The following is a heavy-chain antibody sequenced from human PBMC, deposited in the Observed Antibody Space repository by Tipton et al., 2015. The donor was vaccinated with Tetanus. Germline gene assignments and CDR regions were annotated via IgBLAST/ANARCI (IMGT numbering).Heavy chain of an antibody. V-gene: IGHV1-2*02. CDR1: GYTFTDFY. CDR3: ARDRGDYIYYGMDV. Sequence: QLVQSGAEVKKPGASVKVSCKASGYTFTDFYTHWVRQAPGHGLEWMGWINPDSGVTVYAQQFQGRVPMTRDTSISTACMELRSLRSDDTAVYYCARDRGDYIYYGMDVWGPGTTVTVS. CDR2: INPDSGVT. J-gene: IGHJ6*02. D-gene: IGHD3-22*01.